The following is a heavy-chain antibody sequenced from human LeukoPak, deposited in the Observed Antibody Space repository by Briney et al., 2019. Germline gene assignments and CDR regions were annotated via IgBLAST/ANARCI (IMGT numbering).Heavy chain of an antibody. Sequence: GASVKVSCKASGHKFTSYGISWVRQAPGQGLDWMGWISAYNGNTNYAHNLQGRVTMTTDTSTSTAYMELRSLRSDDTAVYYCARGATENWFDPWGQGTLVTVSS. D-gene: IGHD5-12*01. CDR1: GHKFTSYG. J-gene: IGHJ5*02. CDR2: ISAYNGNT. CDR3: ARGATENWFDP. V-gene: IGHV1-18*01.